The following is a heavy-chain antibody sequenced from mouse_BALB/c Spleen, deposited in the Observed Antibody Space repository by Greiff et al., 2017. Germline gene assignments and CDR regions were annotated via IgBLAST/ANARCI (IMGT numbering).Heavy chain of an antibody. CDR1: GYTFTSYW. Sequence: QVQLQQPGAELVQPGASVKLSCKASGYTFTSYWMHWVKQRPGQGLEWIGEINPSNGRTNYNEKFKSKATLTVDKSSSTAYMQLSSLTSEDSAVFYCARLRDYAMDYWGQGTSVIDSS. CDR3: ARLRDYAMDY. J-gene: IGHJ4*01. CDR2: INPSNGRT. V-gene: IGHV1S81*02.